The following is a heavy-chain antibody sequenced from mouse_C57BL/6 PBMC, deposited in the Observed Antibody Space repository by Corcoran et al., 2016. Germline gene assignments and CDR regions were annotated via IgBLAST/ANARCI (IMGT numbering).Heavy chain of an antibody. V-gene: IGHV1-26*01. J-gene: IGHJ2*01. Sequence: EVQLQQSGPELVKPGASVKISCKASGYTFTDYYMNWVKQSHGKSLEWIGDINPNNGGTSYNQKFKGKATLTVDKSSSTAYMELRSLTSEDTAIYYCARYYSNYLYYFDYWGQGTTLTVSS. CDR3: ARYYSNYLYYFDY. D-gene: IGHD2-5*01. CDR2: INPNNGGT. CDR1: GYTFTDYY.